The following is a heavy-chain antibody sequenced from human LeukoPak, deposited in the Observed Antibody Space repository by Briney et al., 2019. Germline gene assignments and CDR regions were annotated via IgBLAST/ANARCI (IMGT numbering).Heavy chain of an antibody. CDR3: ARVVVVVAASYYYYYYMDV. J-gene: IGHJ6*03. Sequence: SETLSLTCAVYGGSFSGYYWSWIRQPPGKGLEWIGEINHSGSTNYNPSLKSRVTISVDTSKNQFSLKLSSVTAADTAVYYCARVVVVVAASYYYYYYMDVWGKGTTVAVSS. CDR1: GGSFSGYY. D-gene: IGHD2-15*01. V-gene: IGHV4-34*01. CDR2: INHSGST.